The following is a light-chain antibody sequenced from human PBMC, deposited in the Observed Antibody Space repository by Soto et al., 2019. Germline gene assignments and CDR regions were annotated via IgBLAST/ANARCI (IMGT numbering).Light chain of an antibody. J-gene: IGKJ3*01. CDR1: ESVNRVY. Sequence: EIVLAQSPDTLSLSPGERATLSCRASESVNRVYLAWYQHKPGQAPRLLIFGASERATGIPDRFSGSGSGTDFTLTISRPEPQDFAVYYCQQYVTPPFTFGPGTKVDI. CDR3: QQYVTPPFT. CDR2: GAS. V-gene: IGKV3-20*01.